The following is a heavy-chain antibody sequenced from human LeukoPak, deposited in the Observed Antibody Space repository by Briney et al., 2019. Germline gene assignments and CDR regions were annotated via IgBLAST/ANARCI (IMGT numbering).Heavy chain of an antibody. CDR3: ARSDGAYYFDY. CDR2: INPNKDVT. Sequence: ASVKLSCKASGYTFTGYYMHWVRQAPGQGLEWMGWINPNKDVTNYALKFQGRVTMTRDTSISTAYMELSGLRSDDTAVYYCARSDGAYYFDYWGQGTLVTVSS. V-gene: IGHV1-2*02. CDR1: GYTFTGYY. J-gene: IGHJ4*02. D-gene: IGHD2-21*01.